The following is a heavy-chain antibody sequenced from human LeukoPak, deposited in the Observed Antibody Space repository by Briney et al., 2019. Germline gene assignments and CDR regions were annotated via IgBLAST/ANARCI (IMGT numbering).Heavy chain of an antibody. CDR2: ISSVSSFI. V-gene: IGHV3-21*06. CDR3: ARDQGDFTLTAVQ. D-gene: IGHD2-21*02. Sequence: GGSLRLSCTASGFTGGLSLSSSSMSWVRLAPGKGLEWVSSISSVSSFIFYADSVKGRFTISRDNAKNSVFLHMNSLRAEDTALYYCARDQGDFTLTAVQWGQGTLVTVSS. J-gene: IGHJ1*01. CDR1: GFTGGLSLSSSS.